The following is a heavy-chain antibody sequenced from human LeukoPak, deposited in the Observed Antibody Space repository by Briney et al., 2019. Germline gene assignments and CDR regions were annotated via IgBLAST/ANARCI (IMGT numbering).Heavy chain of an antibody. Sequence: SVKVSCKASGGTFSSYAISWVRQAPGQGLEWMGRIIPILGIANYAQKFQGRVTITADKSTSTAYMELSSLGSEDTAVYYCAREVRGGVSWFDPWGQGTLVTVSS. CDR2: IIPILGIA. D-gene: IGHD3-10*01. CDR1: GGTFSSYA. J-gene: IGHJ5*02. CDR3: AREVRGGVSWFDP. V-gene: IGHV1-69*04.